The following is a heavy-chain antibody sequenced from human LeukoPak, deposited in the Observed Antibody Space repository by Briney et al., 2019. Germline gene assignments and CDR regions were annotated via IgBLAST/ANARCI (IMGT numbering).Heavy chain of an antibody. V-gene: IGHV3-9*01. Sequence: GGSLRLSCAASGFTFDDYAMHWVRQAPGKGLEWVSGISWNSGSIGYADSVKGRFTISRDNSKNTLYLQMNSLRAEDTAVYYCAKSLWFGESHFDYWGQGTLVTVSS. CDR3: AKSLWFGESHFDY. J-gene: IGHJ4*02. CDR1: GFTFDDYA. D-gene: IGHD3-10*01. CDR2: ISWNSGSI.